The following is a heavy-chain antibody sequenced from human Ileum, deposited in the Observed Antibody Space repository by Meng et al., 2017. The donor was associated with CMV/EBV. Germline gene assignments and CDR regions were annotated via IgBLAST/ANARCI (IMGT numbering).Heavy chain of an antibody. CDR1: RYTFTSYA. CDR2: INTNTGNP. CDR3: ARGLPYFDY. J-gene: IGHJ4*02. Sequence: QVSCTASRYTFTSYAIHWVRQAPGQGLEWMGWINTNTGNPTYAQGFTGRFVFSLDTSVSTAYLQISSLKAEDTAVYYCARGLPYFDYWGQGTLVTVSS. V-gene: IGHV7-4-1*02.